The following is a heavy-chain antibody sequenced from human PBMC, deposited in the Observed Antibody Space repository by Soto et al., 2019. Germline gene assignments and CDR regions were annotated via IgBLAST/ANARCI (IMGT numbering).Heavy chain of an antibody. V-gene: IGHV6-1*01. D-gene: IGHD4-17*01. CDR2: TYYRSKWYN. CDR1: GDSVSSNSAA. CDR3: ARGSDYGDYGGDYYNYMDV. J-gene: IGHJ6*03. Sequence: SQTLSLTCAISGDSVSSNSAAWNWIRQSPSRGLEWLGRTYYRSKWYNDYAVSVKSRITINPDTSKNQFSLQLNSVTPEDTAVYYCARGSDYGDYGGDYYNYMDVWGKGTTVTVSS.